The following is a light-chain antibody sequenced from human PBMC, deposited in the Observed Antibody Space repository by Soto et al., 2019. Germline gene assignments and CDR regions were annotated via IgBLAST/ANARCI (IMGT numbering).Light chain of an antibody. V-gene: IGLV2-8*01. Sequence: LTQPPSASGSLGQSVTISCTGTSRDVGGYNYVSWYQQHPGKAPKLMIYEVSKRPSGVPDRFSGSKSGSTASLTVSGLQAEDEADYYCYSYAGGNNVFGTGTKVTVL. CDR3: YSYAGGNNV. CDR1: SRDVGGYNY. J-gene: IGLJ1*01. CDR2: EVS.